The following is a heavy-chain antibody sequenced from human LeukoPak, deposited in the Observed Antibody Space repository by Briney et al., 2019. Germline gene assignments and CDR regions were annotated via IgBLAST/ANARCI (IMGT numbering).Heavy chain of an antibody. CDR2: INHSGST. Sequence: PSETLSLTCAVYGGSFSGYYWSWIRQPPGKGLEWIGEINHSGSTNYNPSLKSRVTISVDTSKNQFSLKLSSVTAADTAVYYCARGRYGGNYRWFDPWGQGTLVTVSS. CDR3: ARGRYGGNYRWFDP. CDR1: GGSFSGYY. J-gene: IGHJ5*02. V-gene: IGHV4-34*01. D-gene: IGHD4-23*01.